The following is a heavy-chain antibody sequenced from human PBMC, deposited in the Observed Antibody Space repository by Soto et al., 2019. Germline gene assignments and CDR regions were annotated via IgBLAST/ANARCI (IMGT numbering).Heavy chain of an antibody. V-gene: IGHV3-15*01. J-gene: IGHJ6*03. CDR3: TTGTVYSYYVFCSGTTPPPYYYYYMDV. Sequence: KGLEWVGRIKSKTDGGTTDYAAPVKGRFTISRDDSKNTLNLQMNSKKNEETAVYCCTTGTVYSYYVFCSGTTPPPYYYYYMDVWGKGTTVSV. D-gene: IGHD3-3*01. CDR2: IKSKTDGGTT.